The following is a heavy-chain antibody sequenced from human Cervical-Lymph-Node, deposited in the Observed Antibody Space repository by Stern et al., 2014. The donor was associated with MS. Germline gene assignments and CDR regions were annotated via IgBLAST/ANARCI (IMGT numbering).Heavy chain of an antibody. Sequence: QVQLVESGGGVVQPGRSLRLSCAASGFTFSSYGLHWVRQAPGKGLEWVAVIWYDGSNKYYADSVKGRFTISRDNSKNTLYLQMNSLRAEDTAVYYCARGNDSPAGYWGQGTLVTVSS. V-gene: IGHV3-33*01. J-gene: IGHJ4*02. CDR2: IWYDGSNK. CDR1: GFTFSSYG. CDR3: ARGNDSPAGY. D-gene: IGHD3-22*01.